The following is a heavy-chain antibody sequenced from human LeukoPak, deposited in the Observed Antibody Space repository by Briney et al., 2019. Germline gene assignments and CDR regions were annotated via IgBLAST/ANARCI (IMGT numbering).Heavy chain of an antibody. V-gene: IGHV3-72*01. CDR2: TGNKANSHIT. Sequence: PGRSLRLSCAASGFTFSDQYMDWVRQAPGKGLEWVGRTGNKANSHITEYAASVEGRFTISRDDSKNSLYLQMNSLKTEDTAVYYCTRGYSGRSAYAFDVWGQGTMVTVSS. CDR3: TRGYSGRSAYAFDV. J-gene: IGHJ3*01. CDR1: GFTFSDQY. D-gene: IGHD1-26*01.